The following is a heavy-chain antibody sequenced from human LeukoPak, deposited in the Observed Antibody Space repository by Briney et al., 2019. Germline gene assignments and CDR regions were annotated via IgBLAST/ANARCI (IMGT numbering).Heavy chain of an antibody. J-gene: IGHJ4*02. V-gene: IGHV3-21*01. D-gene: IGHD2-15*01. CDR3: ARVGNKGGDY. CDR2: ISSSSSYI. Sequence: GGSLRLSCAASGFTFSSYSMSWVRQAPGKGLEWVSSISSSSSYIYYADSVKGRFTISRDNAKNSLYLQMNSLRAEDTAVYYCARVGNKGGDYWGQGTLVTVSS. CDR1: GFTFSSYS.